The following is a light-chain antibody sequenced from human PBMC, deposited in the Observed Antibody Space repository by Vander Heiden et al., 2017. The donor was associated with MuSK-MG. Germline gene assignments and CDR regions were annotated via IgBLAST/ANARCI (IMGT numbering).Light chain of an antibody. CDR2: YDD. Sequence: QSVLTQPPAVSAAPRQRVTISCSGSRSDVGKNGVVWYQQVPGKPPKLLIYYDDQLPSGVSDRFSGSKSGTSASLAISGLQSDDEADYYCATWDDRLNGWVFGGGTKVTVL. CDR1: RSDVGKNG. J-gene: IGLJ3*02. V-gene: IGLV1-36*01. CDR3: ATWDDRLNGWV.